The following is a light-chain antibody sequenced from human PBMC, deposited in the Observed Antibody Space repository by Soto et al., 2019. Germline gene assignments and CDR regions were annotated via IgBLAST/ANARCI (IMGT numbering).Light chain of an antibody. CDR3: SSYTTSTTLVV. V-gene: IGLV2-14*01. CDR2: EVT. J-gene: IGLJ2*01. CDR1: SSDVGDYNY. Sequence: QSALTQPASVSGSPGQSITVSCTGTSSDVGDYNYVSWYQQHPGKAPKLTIYEVTNRPSGVSNRFSGSKSGNTASLTISGLQAEDEADYYCSSYTTSTTLVVFGGGTKLTVL.